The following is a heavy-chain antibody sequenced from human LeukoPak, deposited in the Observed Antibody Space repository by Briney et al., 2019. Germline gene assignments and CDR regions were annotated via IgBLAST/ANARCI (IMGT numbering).Heavy chain of an antibody. Sequence: PGGSLRLSCAASGFTFSSYGMHWVRQAPGKGLEWVAVIWYDVSNKYYADSVKGRFTISRDNSKNTSYLQMNSLRAEDTAVYYCARSPADYSNYYFDYWGQGTLVTVSS. V-gene: IGHV3-33*01. D-gene: IGHD4-11*01. CDR1: GFTFSSYG. CDR3: ARSPADYSNYYFDY. CDR2: IWYDVSNK. J-gene: IGHJ4*02.